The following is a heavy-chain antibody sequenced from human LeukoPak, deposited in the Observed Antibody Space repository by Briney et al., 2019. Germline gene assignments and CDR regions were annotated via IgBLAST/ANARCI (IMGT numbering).Heavy chain of an antibody. CDR3: AKSPSPYRPYYFDY. CDR1: GFTFSSYA. D-gene: IGHD6-6*01. J-gene: IGHJ4*02. Sequence: GSLRLSCAASGFTFSSYAMSWVRQAPGRGLEWVSAITGSGDSTYYADSVKGRFTISRDNSKNTLNLQMNSLRAEDTAVYYCAKSPSPYRPYYFDYWGQGTLVTVSS. CDR2: ITGSGDST. V-gene: IGHV3-23*01.